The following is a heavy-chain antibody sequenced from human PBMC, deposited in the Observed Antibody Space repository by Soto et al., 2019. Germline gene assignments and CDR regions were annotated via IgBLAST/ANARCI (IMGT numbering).Heavy chain of an antibody. CDR1: GGSISSGGYY. Sequence: NPSETLSLTCTVSGGSISSGGYYWSWIRQHPGKGLEWIGYIYYSGSTYYNPSLKSRVTISVDTSKNQFSLKLSSVTAADTAVYYCASVRLYYYGSGSYQDFDYWGQGTLVTVSS. V-gene: IGHV4-31*03. J-gene: IGHJ4*02. CDR2: IYYSGST. D-gene: IGHD3-10*01. CDR3: ASVRLYYYGSGSYQDFDY.